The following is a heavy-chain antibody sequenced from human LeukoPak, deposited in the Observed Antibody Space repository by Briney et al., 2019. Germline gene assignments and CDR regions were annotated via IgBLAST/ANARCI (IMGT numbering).Heavy chain of an antibody. D-gene: IGHD3-16*01. CDR3: ARHGDYYYYMDV. Sequence: PSETLSLTCAVYGGSFSGYYWSWIRQPPGKGLEWIGEINHSGSTNYNPSLKSRATISVDTSKNQFSLKLSSVTAADTAVYYCARHGDYYYYMDVWGKGTTVTISS. CDR1: GGSFSGYY. V-gene: IGHV4-34*01. CDR2: INHSGST. J-gene: IGHJ6*03.